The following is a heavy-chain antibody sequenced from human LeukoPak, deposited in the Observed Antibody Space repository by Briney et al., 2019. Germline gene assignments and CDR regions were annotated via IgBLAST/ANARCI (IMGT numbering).Heavy chain of an antibody. CDR1: RLTFNSGS. D-gene: IGHD6-13*01. V-gene: IGHV1-69*04. CDR3: ASDNTIAAAVDPFDI. J-gene: IGHJ3*02. CDR2: IIPLLGLI. Sequence: VASVKVSCKASRLTFNSGSISWVRQAPGPGLEWVGRIIPLLGLINYAQRFQGKVTITADKSTYTAYMELSSLRSDDTAMYYCASDNTIAAAVDPFDIWGQGTMVIVSS.